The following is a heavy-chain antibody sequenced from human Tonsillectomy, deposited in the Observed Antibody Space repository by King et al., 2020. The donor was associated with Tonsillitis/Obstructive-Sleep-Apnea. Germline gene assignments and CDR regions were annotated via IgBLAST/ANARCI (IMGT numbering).Heavy chain of an antibody. V-gene: IGHV4-31*03. J-gene: IGHJ5*02. D-gene: IGHD2-15*01. CDR2: IYYSGST. CDR3: ARSRVVAATLVDWFDP. CDR1: GGSISSGGYY. Sequence: VQLQESGPGLVKPSQTLSLTCTVSGGSISSGGYYWSWIRQHPGKGLEWIGYIYYSGSTYYNPSLKSRVTISVDTSKNQFSRKLSSVTAADTAVYYCARSRVVAATLVDWFDPWGQGTLVTVSS.